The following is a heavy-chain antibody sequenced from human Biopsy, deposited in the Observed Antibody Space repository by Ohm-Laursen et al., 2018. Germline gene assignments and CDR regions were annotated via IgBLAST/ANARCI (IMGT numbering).Heavy chain of an antibody. V-gene: IGHV1-8*01. CDR2: MSPNTGNT. J-gene: IGHJ4*02. Sequence: SSVKVSCKASGYTFTSHDINWVRQATGQGLEWMGWMSPNTGNTVYAQRFQDRVTMTSDTSTGTAYMELTSLTSDDTAVYFCARWETTLGRSLDSWGQGTLVAVSS. CDR3: ARWETTLGRSLDS. CDR1: GYTFTSHD. D-gene: IGHD1-26*01.